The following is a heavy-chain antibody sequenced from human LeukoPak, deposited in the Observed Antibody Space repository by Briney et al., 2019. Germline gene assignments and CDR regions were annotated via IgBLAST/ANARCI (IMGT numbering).Heavy chain of an antibody. J-gene: IGHJ4*02. CDR3: AKYGKGYCSSTSCRTFFDY. V-gene: IGHV3-23*01. CDR2: ISGSGGST. Sequence: GGSLRLSCAASGFTFSSYGMSWVRQAPGKGLEWVSAISGSGGSTYYADSVKGRFTISRDNSKNTLYLQMNSLRAEDTAVYYCAKYGKGYCSSTSCRTFFDYWGQGTLVTVSS. D-gene: IGHD2-2*01. CDR1: GFTFSSYG.